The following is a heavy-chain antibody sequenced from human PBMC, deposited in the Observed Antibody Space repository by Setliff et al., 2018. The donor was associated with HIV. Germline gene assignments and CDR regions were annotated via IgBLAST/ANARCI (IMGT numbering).Heavy chain of an antibody. V-gene: IGHV4-31*03. Sequence: PSETLSLTCTVSGGSISSGGYYYSWIRQHPVKGLEYIGHIHYSGNTYYNPSLKSRISISVDTSKNQFSLKLTSVTAADTAVYYCARRPYDPWSGYLEYWGQGTLVTVSS. CDR1: GGSISSGGYY. D-gene: IGHD3-3*01. J-gene: IGHJ4*02. CDR3: ARRPYDPWSGYLEY. CDR2: IHYSGNT.